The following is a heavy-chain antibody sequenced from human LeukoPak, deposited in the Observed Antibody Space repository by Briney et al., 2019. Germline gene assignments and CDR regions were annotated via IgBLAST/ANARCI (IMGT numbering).Heavy chain of an antibody. CDR3: AKEAAYCGGDCYSGSDY. V-gene: IGHV3-30*18. D-gene: IGHD2-21*02. CDR1: GFTFSSYG. CDR2: ISYDGSNK. Sequence: GRSLRLSCAASGFTFSSYGMHWVRQAPGKGLEWVAFISYDGSNKYYADSVKGRFTISRDNSKNTLYLQMNSLRAEGTAMYYCAKEAAYCGGDCYSGSDYWGQGTLVTVSS. J-gene: IGHJ4*02.